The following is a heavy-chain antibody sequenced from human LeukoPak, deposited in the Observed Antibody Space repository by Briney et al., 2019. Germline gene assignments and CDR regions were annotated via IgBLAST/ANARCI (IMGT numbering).Heavy chain of an antibody. V-gene: IGHV4-39*07. CDR3: ARVSYGSGSDDY. CDR2: IYYSGST. D-gene: IGHD3-10*01. Sequence: SETLSLTCTVSGGSISSSSYYWGWIRQPPGKGLEWIGSIYYSGSTYYNPSLKSRVTISVDTSKNQFSLKLSSVTAADTAVYYCARVSYGSGSDDYWGQGTLVTVSS. CDR1: GGSISSSSYY. J-gene: IGHJ4*02.